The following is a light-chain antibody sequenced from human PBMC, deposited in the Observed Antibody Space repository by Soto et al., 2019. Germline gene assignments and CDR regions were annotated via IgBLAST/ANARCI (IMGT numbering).Light chain of an antibody. Sequence: EIVLTPSPGTPSLSPGERATLSCRASQSVSNNYLAWYQQKPGQAPRVLIYGASNRATGIPDRFSGSGSGTEFTLIISSLQSEDSAVYYCQQYNSWLWTFGQGTKVDIK. CDR2: GAS. CDR3: QQYNSWLWT. V-gene: IGKV3-20*01. CDR1: QSVSNNY. J-gene: IGKJ1*01.